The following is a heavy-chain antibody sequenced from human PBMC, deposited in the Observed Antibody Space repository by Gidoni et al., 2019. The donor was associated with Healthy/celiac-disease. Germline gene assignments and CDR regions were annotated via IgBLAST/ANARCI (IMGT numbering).Heavy chain of an antibody. Sequence: QLQLQESGSGLVKPSQTLSLTCAVSGGSISSGGYSWSWIRQPPGKGLEWIGYIYHSGSTYYNPALKSRVTISVDSSKNQFSLKLSSVTAADTAVYYCARGDARGAEYFQHWGQGTLVTVSS. V-gene: IGHV4-30-2*01. CDR1: GGSISSGGYS. CDR2: IYHSGST. D-gene: IGHD3-10*01. J-gene: IGHJ1*01. CDR3: ARGDARGAEYFQH.